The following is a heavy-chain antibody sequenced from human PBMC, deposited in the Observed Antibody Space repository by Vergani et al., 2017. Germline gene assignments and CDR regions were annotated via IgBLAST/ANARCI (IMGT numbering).Heavy chain of an antibody. CDR3: ARVAYGDLYDFDY. J-gene: IGHJ4*02. CDR2: IYSGGST. V-gene: IGHV3-66*02. Sequence: EVQLVESGGGLVQPGGSLRLSCAASGFTVSSNYISWVRQAPGKGLEWVSVIYSGGSTYYADSVKGRFTISRDNSKNTLYLQMNSLRAEDTAVYYCARVAYGDLYDFDYWGQGTLVTVSS. CDR1: GFTVSSNY. D-gene: IGHD4-17*01.